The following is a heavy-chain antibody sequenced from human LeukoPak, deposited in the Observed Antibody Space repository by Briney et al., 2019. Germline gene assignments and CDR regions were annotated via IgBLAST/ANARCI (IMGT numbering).Heavy chain of an antibody. CDR2: ISAYNGNT. D-gene: IGHD3-22*01. Sequence: ASVKVSCKVSGYTLTELSMHWVRQAPGQGLEWMGWISAYNGNTNYAQKLQGRVTMTTDTSTSTAYMELRSLRSDDTAVYYCARMDYYDSSGYFDYWGQGTLVTVSS. J-gene: IGHJ4*02. V-gene: IGHV1-18*01. CDR3: ARMDYYDSSGYFDY. CDR1: GYTLTELS.